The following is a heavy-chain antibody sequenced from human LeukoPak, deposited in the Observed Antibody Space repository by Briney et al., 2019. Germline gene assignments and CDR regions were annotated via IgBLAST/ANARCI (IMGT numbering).Heavy chain of an antibody. D-gene: IGHD3-3*01. CDR3: ARGGQYYDFWSGYQDYYGMDV. Sequence: ASVKVSCKASGYTFTGYYMHWVRQAPGQGLEWMGWINPNSGGTNYAQKFQGRVTMTRDTSISTAYMELSRLRSDDTAVYYCARGGQYYDFWSGYQDYYGMDVWGQGTTVTVSS. CDR1: GYTFTGYY. CDR2: INPNSGGT. J-gene: IGHJ6*02. V-gene: IGHV1-2*02.